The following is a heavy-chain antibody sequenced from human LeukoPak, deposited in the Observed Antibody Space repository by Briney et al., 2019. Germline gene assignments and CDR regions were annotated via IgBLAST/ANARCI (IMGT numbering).Heavy chain of an antibody. CDR2: MNPNSGNT. CDR1: GYTFSGYD. D-gene: IGHD3-22*01. Sequence: GASVEVSCKASGYTFSGYDIHWVRQATGQGLEWMGWMNPNSGNTAYAQNFRGRVTMTRDTSITTAYMELNSLRSEDTAVYYCARVHSSGQDWGQGTLVTVSS. CDR3: ARVHSSGQD. J-gene: IGHJ4*02. V-gene: IGHV1-8*01.